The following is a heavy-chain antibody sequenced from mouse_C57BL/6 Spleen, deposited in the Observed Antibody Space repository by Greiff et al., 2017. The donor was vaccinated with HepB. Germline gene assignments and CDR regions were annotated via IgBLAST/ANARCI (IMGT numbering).Heavy chain of an antibody. CDR1: GFTFSDYY. CDR3: AREGYDGYYSYYFDY. CDR2: INYDGSST. D-gene: IGHD2-3*01. V-gene: IGHV5-16*01. J-gene: IGHJ2*01. Sequence: EVMLVESEGGLVQPGSSMKLSCTASGFTFSDYYMAWVRQVPEKGLEWVANINYDGSSTYYLDSLKSRFIISRDNAKNILYLQMSSLKSEDTATYYCAREGYDGYYSYYFDYWGQGTTLTVSS.